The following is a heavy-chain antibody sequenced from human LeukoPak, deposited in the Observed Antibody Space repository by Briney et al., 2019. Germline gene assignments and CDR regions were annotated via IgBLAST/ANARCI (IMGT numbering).Heavy chain of an antibody. D-gene: IGHD3-10*01. CDR3: ARVATMVRGSNGMDV. CDR1: GGSISNYY. V-gene: IGHV4-59*01. J-gene: IGHJ6*04. CDR2: IYYSGST. Sequence: SETLSLTCTVSGGSISNYYWTWIRQPPGKGLEWIGYIYYSGSTNYNPPLRSRATISVDTSKKQFSLNLSSVTAADTALYYCARVATMVRGSNGMDVWGKGTTVTVSS.